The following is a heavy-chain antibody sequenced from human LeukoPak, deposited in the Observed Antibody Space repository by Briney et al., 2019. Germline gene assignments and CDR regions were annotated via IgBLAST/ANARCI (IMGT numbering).Heavy chain of an antibody. CDR2: INPNSGGT. CDR3: ARAHYGSGSYTPKYGDWFDP. D-gene: IGHD3-10*01. J-gene: IGHJ5*02. V-gene: IGHV1-2*02. Sequence: GASVKVSCKASGYTFTGYYMHWVRQAPGQGLEWMGWINPNSGGTNYAQKFQGRVTMTRDTSISTAYMELSRLRSDDTAVYYCARAHYGSGSYTPKYGDWFDPWGQGTLVTVSS. CDR1: GYTFTGYY.